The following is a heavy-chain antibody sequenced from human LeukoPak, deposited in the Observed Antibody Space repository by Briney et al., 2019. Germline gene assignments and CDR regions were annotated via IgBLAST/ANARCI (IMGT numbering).Heavy chain of an antibody. J-gene: IGHJ3*02. CDR2: ISWNSGSI. CDR1: GFTFDDYA. Sequence: GGSLRLSCAASGFTFDDYAMHWVRQAPGKGLEWVSGISWNSGSIGYADSVKGRFTISRDNAKNSLYLQVNSLRAEDTALYYCATFSAFDIWGQGTMVTVSS. V-gene: IGHV3-9*01. CDR3: ATFSAFDI.